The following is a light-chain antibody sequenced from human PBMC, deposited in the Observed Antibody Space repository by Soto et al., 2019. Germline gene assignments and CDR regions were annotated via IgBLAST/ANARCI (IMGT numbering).Light chain of an antibody. CDR2: GAS. CDR3: QQYNNRWT. Sequence: EIMMTQSPATLSVSPGERATLSCRASQSVSNNLAWYQKKPGQAPRLLIYGASTRATGIPARFSGSGSGTEFTLTISSLQSEDFALYYCQQYNNRWTFGHGTRVEIK. J-gene: IGKJ1*01. CDR1: QSVSNN. V-gene: IGKV3-15*01.